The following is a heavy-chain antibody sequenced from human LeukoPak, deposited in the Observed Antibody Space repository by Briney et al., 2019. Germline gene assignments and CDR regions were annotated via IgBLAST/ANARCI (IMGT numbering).Heavy chain of an antibody. Sequence: GGSLRLSCAASGFTFTSYGISWVRQAPGQGLEWMGWISAYNGNTNYAQKLQGRVTMTTDTSTSTAYMELRSLRSDDTAVYYCARVGGYWFFDIWGQGTMVTVSS. CDR2: ISAYNGNT. J-gene: IGHJ3*02. CDR1: GFTFTSYG. CDR3: ARVGGYWFFDI. D-gene: IGHD3-10*01. V-gene: IGHV1-18*01.